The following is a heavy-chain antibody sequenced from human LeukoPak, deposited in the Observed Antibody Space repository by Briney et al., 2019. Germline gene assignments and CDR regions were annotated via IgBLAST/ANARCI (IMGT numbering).Heavy chain of an antibody. CDR1: GGTFSSYA. Sequence: ASVKVSCRASGGTFSSYAISWVRQAPGQGLEWMGGIIPIFGTANYAQKFQGRVTITADESTSTAYMELSSLRSEDTAVYYCARAQQSLTSELDYWGQGTLVTVSS. CDR2: IIPIFGTA. J-gene: IGHJ4*02. D-gene: IGHD3-16*02. V-gene: IGHV1-69*13. CDR3: ARAQQSLTSELDY.